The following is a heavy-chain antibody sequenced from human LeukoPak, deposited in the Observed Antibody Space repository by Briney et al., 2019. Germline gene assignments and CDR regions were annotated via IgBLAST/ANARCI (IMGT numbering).Heavy chain of an antibody. V-gene: IGHV1-8*01. D-gene: IGHD3-10*01. Sequence: GATVKVSCKAFGYTFTSYDINWVRQATGQGLEWMGWMNPNSGNTGYAQKFQGRVTMTRNTSISTAYMELSSLRSEDTAVYYCARGLAQYYYGSGSYDYMDVWGKGTTVTISS. CDR2: MNPNSGNT. CDR1: GYTFTSYD. CDR3: ARGLAQYYYGSGSYDYMDV. J-gene: IGHJ6*03.